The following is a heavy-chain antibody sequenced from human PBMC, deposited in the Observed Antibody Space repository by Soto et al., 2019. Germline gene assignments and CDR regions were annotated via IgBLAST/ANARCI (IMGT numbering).Heavy chain of an antibody. Sequence: QVQLVESGGGLVKPGGPLRLSCAASGFTFSDYYMSWIRQAPGKGLEWVSYISSSGRTIYYADSVKGRFTISRDNAKNSLYLQMNSLRAEDTAVYYCARGMRQYCSSTSCSIGAFDYWGQGTLVTVSS. V-gene: IGHV3-11*01. J-gene: IGHJ4*02. D-gene: IGHD2-2*01. CDR1: GFTFSDYY. CDR3: ARGMRQYCSSTSCSIGAFDY. CDR2: ISSSGRTI.